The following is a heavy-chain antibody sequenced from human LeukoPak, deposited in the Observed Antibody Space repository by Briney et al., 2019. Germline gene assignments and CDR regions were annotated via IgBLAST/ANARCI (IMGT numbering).Heavy chain of an antibody. V-gene: IGHV1-69*13. CDR3: AGSTVTRLAEYFQH. CDR1: GGTFSSYA. Sequence: SVKVSCKASGGTFSSYAISWVRQAPGQGLEWMGGIIPIFGTANYAQKFRGRVTITADESTSTAYMELSSLRSEDTAVYYCAGSTVTRLAEYFQHWGQGTLVTVSS. J-gene: IGHJ1*01. CDR2: IIPIFGTA. D-gene: IGHD4-17*01.